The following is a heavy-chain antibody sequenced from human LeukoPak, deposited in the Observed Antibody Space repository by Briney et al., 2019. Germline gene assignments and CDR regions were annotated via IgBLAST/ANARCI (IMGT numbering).Heavy chain of an antibody. CDR1: GYTFTGYY. CDR2: MNPNSGNT. D-gene: IGHD3-16*02. Sequence: GSVKVSCKASGYTFTGYYMHWVRQAAGQGLEWMGWMNPNSGNTGYAQKFQGRVTMTRNTSISTAYMELSSLRSEDTAVYYCARGLAYDYVWGSYRSTFDYWGQGTLVTVSS. J-gene: IGHJ4*02. CDR3: ARGLAYDYVWGSYRSTFDY. V-gene: IGHV1-8*02.